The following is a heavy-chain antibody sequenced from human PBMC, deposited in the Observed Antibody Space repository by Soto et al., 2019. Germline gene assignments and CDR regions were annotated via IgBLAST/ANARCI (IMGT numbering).Heavy chain of an antibody. CDR2: DYYSGST. D-gene: IGHD3-9*01. Sequence: SETLSLTSTVCCGSISNYYWTWVRQPPWKGLEWIGYDYYSGSTNYNPSLESRVTISIDASKNQFSLKMKSVTAADTAVYYCVRDYLLTGFDPWGQGALVTVSS. CDR1: CGSISNYY. CDR3: VRDYLLTGFDP. V-gene: IGHV4-59*01. J-gene: IGHJ5*02.